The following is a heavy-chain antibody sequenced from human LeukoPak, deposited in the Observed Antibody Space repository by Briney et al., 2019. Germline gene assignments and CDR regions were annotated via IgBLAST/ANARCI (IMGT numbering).Heavy chain of an antibody. CDR2: INPNSGGT. CDR1: GHTFTGYY. V-gene: IGHV1-2*02. Sequence: GASVKVSCKAAGHTFTGYYMHWVRQAPGQGLEWMGWINPNSGGTNYAQKFQGRVTMTRDTSISTAYMELSRLRSDDTAVYYCARDRGTMVRGVIITFNYWGQGTLVTVSS. CDR3: ARDRGTMVRGVIITFNY. D-gene: IGHD3-10*01. J-gene: IGHJ4*02.